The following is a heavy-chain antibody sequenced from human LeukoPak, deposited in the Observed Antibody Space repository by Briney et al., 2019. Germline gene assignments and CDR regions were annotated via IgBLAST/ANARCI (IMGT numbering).Heavy chain of an antibody. J-gene: IGHJ3*02. D-gene: IGHD2/OR15-2a*01. V-gene: IGHV4-59*08. CDR3: ARQNTFTI. Sequence: SETLSLTCTVSGVSITNDYWNWIRQPPGKGLEWIGYIYYTGSTSYNPPLKSRVTISVDTSKSQFSLKLSSVTAADTAVYYCARQNTFTIWGQGTVVTVSS. CDR2: IYYTGST. CDR1: GVSITNDY.